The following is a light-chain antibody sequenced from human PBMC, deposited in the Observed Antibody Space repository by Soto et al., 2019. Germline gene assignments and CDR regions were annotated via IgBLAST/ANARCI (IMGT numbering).Light chain of an antibody. CDR1: QSISSN. Sequence: EIVMTQSPATLSVSPGERATLSCRASQSISSNLAWYQQKPGQAPRLLIYGASTRATGIPTRFSGSWFGTDFTLTISSLQSEDFAVYSCHQYNNWPWTFGPGTKVEI. V-gene: IGKV3-15*01. CDR2: GAS. CDR3: HQYNNWPWT. J-gene: IGKJ1*01.